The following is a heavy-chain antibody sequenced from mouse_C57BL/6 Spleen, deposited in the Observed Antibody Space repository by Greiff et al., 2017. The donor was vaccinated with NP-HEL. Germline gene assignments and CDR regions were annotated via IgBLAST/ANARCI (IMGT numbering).Heavy chain of an antibody. Sequence: EVQLVESGGGLVQPGGSLSLSCAASGFTFTDYYMSWVRQPPGKALEWLGFIRNKANGYTTEYSASVKGRVTISRDNSKSILYLKMNALRAEDSAIYYGARRYDYDDWAWFAYWGQGTLVTVSA. CDR1: GFTFTDYY. J-gene: IGHJ3*01. D-gene: IGHD2-4*01. CDR3: ARRYDYDDWAWFAY. CDR2: IRNKANGYTT. V-gene: IGHV7-3*01.